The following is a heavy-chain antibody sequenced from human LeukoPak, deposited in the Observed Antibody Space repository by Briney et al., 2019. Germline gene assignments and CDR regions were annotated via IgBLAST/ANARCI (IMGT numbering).Heavy chain of an antibody. Sequence: GGSLRLSCAASGFTFSSYAMRWVRQAPGKGLEYVSAISSNGGSTYYANSVKGRFTISRDNSKNTLYLQMGSLRAEDMAVYYCARDQKDRDGYRYGMDVWGQGTTVTVSS. CDR3: ARDQKDRDGYRYGMDV. CDR2: ISSNGGST. J-gene: IGHJ6*02. CDR1: GFTFSSYA. V-gene: IGHV3-64*01. D-gene: IGHD5-24*01.